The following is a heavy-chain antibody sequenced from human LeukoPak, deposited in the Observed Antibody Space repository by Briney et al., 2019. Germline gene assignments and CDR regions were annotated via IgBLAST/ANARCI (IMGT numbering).Heavy chain of an antibody. Sequence: SETLSLTCAVSGYSISSGYHWGWIRQPPGKGLEWVGSIYHSGSSYYNSSLKSRVTISVGTSKNQFSLNLSAVTVADTAVYYCARRASGVDWFDPWGRGTLVTVSS. J-gene: IGHJ5*02. CDR1: GYSISSGYH. V-gene: IGHV4-38-2*01. CDR3: ARRASGVDWFDP. CDR2: IYHSGSS. D-gene: IGHD2-15*01.